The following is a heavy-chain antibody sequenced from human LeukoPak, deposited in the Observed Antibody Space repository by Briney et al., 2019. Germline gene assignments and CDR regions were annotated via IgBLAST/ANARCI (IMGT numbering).Heavy chain of an antibody. CDR2: ISGSSAST. J-gene: IGHJ4*02. V-gene: IGHV3-23*01. CDR1: GFTFSTYA. CDR3: AILEGIAVAGTPIDY. Sequence: GGSLRLSCAASGFTFSTYAMNWVRQAPGKGLEWVSGISGSSASTYYADSVKGRFTISRDNSKNTLYVQMNSLRAEDTAVYYCAILEGIAVAGTPIDYWGQGTLVTVSS. D-gene: IGHD6-19*01.